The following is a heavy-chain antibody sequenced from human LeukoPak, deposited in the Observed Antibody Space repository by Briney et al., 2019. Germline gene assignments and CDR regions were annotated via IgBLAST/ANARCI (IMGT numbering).Heavy chain of an antibody. V-gene: IGHV1-2*02. J-gene: IGHJ6*03. Sequence: ASVKVSCEASGYTLTGYYMHWVRPAPGRGLEWMGWINPNSCGTNYAQKFQGRVTMSRDTSISKASMELSRLRSDDKAVYYCARSSDSMVRGVITTYYYYYMDVWGKGTTVTISS. CDR2: INPNSCGT. CDR3: ARSSDSMVRGVITTYYYYYMDV. CDR1: GYTLTGYY. D-gene: IGHD3-10*01.